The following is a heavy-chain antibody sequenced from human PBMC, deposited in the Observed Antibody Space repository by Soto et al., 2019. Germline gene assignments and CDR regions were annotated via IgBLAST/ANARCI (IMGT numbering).Heavy chain of an antibody. D-gene: IGHD6-13*01. Sequence: QLQLQESGPGLVKPSETLSLTCTVSGGSISSSSYYWGWIRQPPGKGLEWIGSIYYSGSTYYNPSLESRVTISGDTSKNQFSLKLSSVTAADTAVYYCARLVSSSRFGGYFDYWGQGTLVTVSS. V-gene: IGHV4-39*01. CDR2: IYYSGST. CDR3: ARLVSSSRFGGYFDY. J-gene: IGHJ4*02. CDR1: GGSISSSSYY.